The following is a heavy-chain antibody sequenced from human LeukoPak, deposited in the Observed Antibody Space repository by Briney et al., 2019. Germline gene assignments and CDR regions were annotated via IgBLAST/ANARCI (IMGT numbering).Heavy chain of an antibody. CDR2: IIPIFGTA. Sequence: SVKVSCKASGGTFSSYAISWVRQAPGQGLEWMGGIIPIFGTANYAQKFQGRVTITADESTSTAYMELTSLSSEDTAVYYCARPNSGSYIALGFDYWGQGTLVTVSS. D-gene: IGHD1-26*01. V-gene: IGHV1-69*13. J-gene: IGHJ4*02. CDR1: GGTFSSYA. CDR3: ARPNSGSYIALGFDY.